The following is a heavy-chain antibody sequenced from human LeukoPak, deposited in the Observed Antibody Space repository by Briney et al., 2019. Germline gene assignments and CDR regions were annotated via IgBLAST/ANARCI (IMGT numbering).Heavy chain of an antibody. D-gene: IGHD3-22*01. CDR1: GFTFSSFA. Sequence: GVSLRLSCAASGFTFSSFATSWVRQAPGKGLEWVSGKSASGGRTYYADSVKGRFTISRDNSKNTLYLQMNSLRAEDTAVYYCAKGFYDNSASGVFDIWGQGTMVTV. J-gene: IGHJ3*02. CDR3: AKGFYDNSASGVFDI. CDR2: KSASGGRT. V-gene: IGHV3-23*01.